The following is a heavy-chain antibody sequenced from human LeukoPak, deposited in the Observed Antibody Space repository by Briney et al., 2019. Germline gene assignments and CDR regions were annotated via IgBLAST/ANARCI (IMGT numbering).Heavy chain of an antibody. CDR1: VYTFTRYY. CDR3: ARENGGGQL. J-gene: IGHJ4*02. Sequence: GASVKVSCKASVYTFTRYYMHWVRQAPGQGLEWMGIINPSGGSTSYAQKFQGRVTMTRDTSTSTVYMELSSLGPEDTAVYYCARENGGGQLWGQGTLVTVSS. CDR2: INPSGGST. D-gene: IGHD1-1*01. V-gene: IGHV1-46*01.